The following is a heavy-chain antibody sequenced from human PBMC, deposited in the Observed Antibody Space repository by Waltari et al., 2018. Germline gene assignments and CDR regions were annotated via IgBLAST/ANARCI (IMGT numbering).Heavy chain of an antibody. Sequence: QVQLQESGPGLVKPSETLSLTCTVSGGSVTNYYWAWIRQPAGKGLEWIGRIHTSGSTIYNPSLKSRVSLSVDTSKNQFSLQLYSMTAADTAVYYCVRDFETDYFDSWGQGTLVTVSS. CDR2: IHTSGST. J-gene: IGHJ4*02. D-gene: IGHD3-9*01. CDR1: GGSVTNYY. CDR3: VRDFETDYFDS. V-gene: IGHV4-4*07.